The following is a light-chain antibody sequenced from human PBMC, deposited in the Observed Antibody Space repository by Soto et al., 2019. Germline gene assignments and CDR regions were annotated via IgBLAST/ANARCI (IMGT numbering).Light chain of an antibody. CDR2: HAS. CDR1: QTVNSSY. V-gene: IGKV3-20*01. Sequence: EMVMTQSPATLSVSPGERATLSCRASQTVNSSYLAWYQRKPGQAPRLLIYHASSRATGIPDRFSGSGSGTDFTLTISRLEPEDFAVYYCHQYGSSAWTFGQGTTGDIK. CDR3: HQYGSSAWT. J-gene: IGKJ1*01.